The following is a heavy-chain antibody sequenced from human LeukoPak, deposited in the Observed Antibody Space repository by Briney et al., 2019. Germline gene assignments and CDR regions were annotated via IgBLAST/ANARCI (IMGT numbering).Heavy chain of an antibody. Sequence: GGSLRLSCAASGFTSSSYAMHWVRQAPGKGLEWVAVISYDGSNKYYADSVKGLFTISRDNSKNTLYLQMNSLRAEDTAVYYCAKPCEQWLSQGCFDYWGQGTLVTVSS. J-gene: IGHJ4*02. CDR3: AKPCEQWLSQGCFDY. CDR1: GFTSSSYA. D-gene: IGHD6-19*01. V-gene: IGHV3-30-3*01. CDR2: ISYDGSNK.